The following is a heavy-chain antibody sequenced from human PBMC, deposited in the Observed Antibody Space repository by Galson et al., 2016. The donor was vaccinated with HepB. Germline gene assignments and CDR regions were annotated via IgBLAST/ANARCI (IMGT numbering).Heavy chain of an antibody. D-gene: IGHD2-2*01. Sequence: SLRLSCAASGFTFSNIWMNWVRQAPRKGLEWVGRIKSKTDGGTVDYAAPVTGRFTISRDDSKDTLYLQMNNLKPEDTALYYCTPCSTTSCIVAWVGAHAFDIWGQGTMVTVSS. CDR3: TPCSTTSCIVAWVGAHAFDI. CDR2: IKSKTDGGTV. J-gene: IGHJ3*02. CDR1: GFTFSNIW. V-gene: IGHV3-15*07.